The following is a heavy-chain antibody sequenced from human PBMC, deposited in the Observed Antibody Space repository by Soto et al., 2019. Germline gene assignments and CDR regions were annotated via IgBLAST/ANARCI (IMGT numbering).Heavy chain of an antibody. V-gene: IGHV2-5*02. J-gene: IGHJ4*02. CDR1: GFSLSTSAVG. D-gene: IGHD2-8*02. Sequence: QITLKESGPTLVKPTQTLTLTCTFSGFSLSTSAVGVGWIRQPPGKALEWLAFIYWDDDKRYSPSLKSSLTITKDPSKNQVVLAMTNMDPVDTPTYYCALLVVPGLTSYFAYWARGPWSPSPQ. CDR2: IYWDDDK. CDR3: ALLVVPGLTSYFAY.